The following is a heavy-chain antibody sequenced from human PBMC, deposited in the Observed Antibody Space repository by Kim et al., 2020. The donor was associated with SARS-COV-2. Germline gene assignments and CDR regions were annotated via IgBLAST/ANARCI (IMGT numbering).Heavy chain of an antibody. D-gene: IGHD3-22*01. CDR3: ARGYYYDSSGKRSYYYYYYGMDV. V-gene: IGHV4-61*02. J-gene: IGHJ6*02. CDR2: IYTSGST. Sequence: SETLSLTCTVSGGSISSGSYYWSWIRQPAGKGLEWIGRIYTSGSTNYNPSLKSRVTISVDTSKNQFSLKLSSVTAADTAVYYCARGYYYDSSGKRSYYYYYYGMDVWGQGTTVTVSS. CDR1: GGSISSGSYY.